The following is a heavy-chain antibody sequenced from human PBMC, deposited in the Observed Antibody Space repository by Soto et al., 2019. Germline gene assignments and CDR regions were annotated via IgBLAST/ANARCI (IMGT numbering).Heavy chain of an antibody. CDR2: INPSTGGT. CDR1: GYTFTDYY. Sequence: QVQLVQSGAEVKKPGASVKVSCKASGYTFTDYYMHWVRQAPGQGLEWMGWINPSTGGTLYAQRFQGRVTVTSATSISTVYMDLTSLRSEDTAVYYCAGNHYDSSAYFYEDYWGQGAFVTVSA. D-gene: IGHD3-22*01. CDR3: AGNHYDSSAYFYEDY. J-gene: IGHJ4*02. V-gene: IGHV1-2*02.